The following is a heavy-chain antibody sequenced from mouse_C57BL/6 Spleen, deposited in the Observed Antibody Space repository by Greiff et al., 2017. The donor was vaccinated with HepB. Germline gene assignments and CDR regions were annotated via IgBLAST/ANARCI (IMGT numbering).Heavy chain of an antibody. CDR2: IDPSDSET. V-gene: IGHV1-52*01. CDR3: ARLGIYYGIHYYAMDY. Sequence: QVQLQQPGAELVRPGSSVKLSCKASGYTFTSYWMHWVKQRPIQGLEWIGNIDPSDSETHYNQKFKDKATLTVDKSSSTAYMQLSSLTSEDSAVYYCARLGIYYGIHYYAMDYWGQGTSVTVSS. J-gene: IGHJ4*01. D-gene: IGHD2-1*01. CDR1: GYTFTSYW.